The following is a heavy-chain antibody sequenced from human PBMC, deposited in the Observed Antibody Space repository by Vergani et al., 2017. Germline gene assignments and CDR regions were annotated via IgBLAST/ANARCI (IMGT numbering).Heavy chain of an antibody. J-gene: IGHJ4*02. CDR3: AKDRRIAALGWRACFDY. CDR2: ISGSGGST. D-gene: IGHD6-6*01. V-gene: IGHV3-23*01. CDR1: GFTFSSYA. Sequence: EVQLLESGGGLVQPGGSLRLSCAASGFTFSSYAMSWVRQAPGKGLEWVSAISGSGGSTYYADSGKGRFTISRDNSKNTLYLQMNSRSAEDTAVYYCAKDRRIAALGWRACFDYWGQGTLVTVSS.